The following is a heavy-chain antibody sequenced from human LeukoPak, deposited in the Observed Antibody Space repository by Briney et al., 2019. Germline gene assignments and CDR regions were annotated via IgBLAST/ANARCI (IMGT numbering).Heavy chain of an antibody. V-gene: IGHV3-74*01. Sequence: GGSLRLSCAASGFTFSNYWMYWVRQAPGKGLVWVSQIKSDGSITNYADSVKGRFTISRDNAKNTLFLRLNSLRAEDTAVYYCGRSGDFWSGSGVAYWGQGTLVTVSS. CDR1: GFTFSNYW. CDR3: GRSGDFWSGSGVAY. J-gene: IGHJ4*02. D-gene: IGHD3-3*01. CDR2: IKSDGSIT.